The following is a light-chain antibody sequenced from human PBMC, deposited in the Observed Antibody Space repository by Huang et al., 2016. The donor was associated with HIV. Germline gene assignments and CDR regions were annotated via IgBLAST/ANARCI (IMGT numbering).Light chain of an antibody. J-gene: IGKJ4*01. Sequence: EIVLTQSPATLSLSPGEKATLSCRASQSVGSVAWYQQQPGQAPRLLIYDVANRATGIPARFSGRVPVTDFTLTISSLEPEDFAVYYCQQRSNWHPLSFGGGTKVEIK. CDR2: DVA. CDR3: QQRSNWHPLS. V-gene: IGKV3D-11*02. CDR1: QSVGS.